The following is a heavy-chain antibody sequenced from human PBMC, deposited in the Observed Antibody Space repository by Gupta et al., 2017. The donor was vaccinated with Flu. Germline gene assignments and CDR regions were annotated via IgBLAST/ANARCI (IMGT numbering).Heavy chain of an antibody. CDR1: GFPFSSYA. Sequence: EVQLLESGGGLVQPGGSLRLSCAASGFPFSSYAMSWVRQAPGKGLEWVSAISGSGGSTYYADSVKGRFTISRDNSKNTLYLQMNSLRAEDTAVYYCALGYCSGGICYGLGYFDYWGQGTLVTVFS. J-gene: IGHJ4*02. D-gene: IGHD2-15*01. V-gene: IGHV3-23*01. CDR3: ALGYCSGGICYGLGYFDY. CDR2: ISGSGGST.